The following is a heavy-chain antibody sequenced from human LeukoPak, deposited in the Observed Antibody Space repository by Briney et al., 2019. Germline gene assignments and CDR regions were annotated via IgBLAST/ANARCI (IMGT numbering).Heavy chain of an antibody. Sequence: SETLSLTCTVSGGSISSYYWSWIRQPPGKGLEWIGYISYSGSTNYTPSLKSRVTISVDRSKTQFSLKLSSVTAADTAVYYCARLEYYYGSGSSTYYFDNWGQGTLVTVSS. CDR3: ARLEYYYGSGSSTYYFDN. CDR2: ISYSGST. V-gene: IGHV4-59*01. J-gene: IGHJ4*02. D-gene: IGHD3-10*01. CDR1: GGSISSYY.